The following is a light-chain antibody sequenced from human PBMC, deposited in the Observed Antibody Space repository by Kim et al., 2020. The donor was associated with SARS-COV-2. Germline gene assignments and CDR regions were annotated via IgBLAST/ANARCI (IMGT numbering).Light chain of an antibody. Sequence: ASVGDRVTITCRTSQSVSSHLNCCNQKPGRAPKLLISAASTLQGGVPSRFSVSGSETDFTLTISSLQPEDFATYFCQQSYISPFTFGPGTKVDIK. CDR3: QQSYISPFT. CDR1: QSVSSH. CDR2: AAS. V-gene: IGKV1-39*01. J-gene: IGKJ3*01.